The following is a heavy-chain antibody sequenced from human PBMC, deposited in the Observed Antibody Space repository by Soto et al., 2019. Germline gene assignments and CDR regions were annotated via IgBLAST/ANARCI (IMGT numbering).Heavy chain of an antibody. D-gene: IGHD3-22*01. J-gene: IGHJ2*01. Sequence: SETLSLTCRVSGGSISNDYWTWIRQPPGKGLEWIGYIYKGGSINYNPSLKSRVTISVDTSNNQFSLKLSSVTAADTAVYYCVRSCYGGGGYVPSPRGR. V-gene: IGHV4-4*09. CDR2: IYKGGSI. CDR3: VRSCYGGGGYVPSP. CDR1: GGSISNDY.